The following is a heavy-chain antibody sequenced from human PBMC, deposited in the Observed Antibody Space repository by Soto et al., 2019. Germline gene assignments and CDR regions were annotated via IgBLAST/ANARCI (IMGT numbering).Heavy chain of an antibody. CDR3: ARCGGGSGYFDQRAFDY. J-gene: IGHJ4*02. D-gene: IGHD3-9*01. CDR2: IIPIFGTA. Sequence: QVQLVQSGAEVKKPGSSVKVSCKASGGTFSSYAISWVRQAPGQGLEWMGGIIPIFGTANYAQKFQGRVTITADDSSSTAYMELSTLRSEDTAVYYCARCGGGSGYFDQRAFDYWGQGTLVTVSS. V-gene: IGHV1-69*01. CDR1: GGTFSSYA.